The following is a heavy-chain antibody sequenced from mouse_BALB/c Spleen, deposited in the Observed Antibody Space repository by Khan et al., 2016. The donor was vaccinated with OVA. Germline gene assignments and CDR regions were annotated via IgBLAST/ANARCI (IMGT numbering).Heavy chain of an antibody. CDR1: GYTFTSYY. Sequence: QVQLQQSGAELVKPGASVRLSCKASGYTFTSYYLYWVKQRPGQGLEWIGDINTSNGGTNSHENLKSKATLTVDKSTSTAYMQLSSLTSEDSAVYYCTRSGYGAFAYWGQGTLVTVSA. CDR2: INTSNGGT. V-gene: IGHV1S81*02. D-gene: IGHD1-1*02. CDR3: TRSGYGAFAY. J-gene: IGHJ3*01.